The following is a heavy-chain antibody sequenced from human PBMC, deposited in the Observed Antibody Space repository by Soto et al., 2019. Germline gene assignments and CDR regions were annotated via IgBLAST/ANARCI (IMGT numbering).Heavy chain of an antibody. J-gene: IGHJ5*02. CDR3: AGYYDFWSGYQQNWFDP. D-gene: IGHD3-3*01. Sequence: LRLSCAASGFTFSSYAMSWVRQAPGKGLEWVSAISGSGGSTYYADSVKGRFTISRDNSKNTLYLQMNSLRAEDTAVYYCAGYYDFWSGYQQNWFDPWGQGTLVTVSS. CDR1: GFTFSSYA. V-gene: IGHV3-23*01. CDR2: ISGSGGST.